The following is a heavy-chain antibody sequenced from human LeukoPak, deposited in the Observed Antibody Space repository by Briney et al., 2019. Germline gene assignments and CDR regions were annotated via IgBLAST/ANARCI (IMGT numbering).Heavy chain of an antibody. V-gene: IGHV3-11*03. J-gene: IGHJ4*02. CDR2: ISSSRRYT. Sequence: GGSLRLSCAVSGFTFSDYYMSWIRQAPGKGLEWVSDISSSRRYTNYADSVKGRFTISSDNAKNSLYLQMNSLRAEDTAVYYCARHHDGGPKLRLDFWGLGVLVAVSS. CDR1: GFTFSDYY. CDR3: ARHHDGGPKLRLDF. D-gene: IGHD2-15*01.